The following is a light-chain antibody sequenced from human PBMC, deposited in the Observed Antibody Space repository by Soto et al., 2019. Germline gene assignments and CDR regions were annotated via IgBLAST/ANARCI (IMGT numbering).Light chain of an antibody. CDR2: DVS. CDR1: SSDVGGYNY. CDR3: SSYTSSSTV. J-gene: IGLJ1*01. V-gene: IGLV2-14*01. Sequence: QCVLTQPASVSGAPGQSITISCTGTSSDVGGYNYVSWYQQHPGKAPKLMIYDVSNRPSGVSNRFSGCKSGNTASLTISGSQAEEEADYYCSSYTSSSTVFGTGTKVTVL.